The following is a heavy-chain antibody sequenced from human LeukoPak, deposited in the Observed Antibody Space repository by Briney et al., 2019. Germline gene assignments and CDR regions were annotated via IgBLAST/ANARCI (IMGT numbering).Heavy chain of an antibody. D-gene: IGHD2-2*01. Sequence: SETLSLTCAVYGGSFSGYYWSWIRQPPGKGLEWIGEINHSGSTNYNPSLKSRVTISVDTSKNQFSLKLSSVTAADTAVYYCAMGCSSTSCYPEYYYYYGMDVWGKGTTVTVSS. CDR3: AMGCSSTSCYPEYYYYYGMDV. V-gene: IGHV4-34*01. CDR2: INHSGST. CDR1: GGSFSGYY. J-gene: IGHJ6*04.